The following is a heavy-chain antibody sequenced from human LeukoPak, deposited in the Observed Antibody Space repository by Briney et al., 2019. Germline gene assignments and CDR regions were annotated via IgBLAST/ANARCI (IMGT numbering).Heavy chain of an antibody. D-gene: IGHD3-10*01. CDR2: INPNSGGT. J-gene: IGHJ3*02. V-gene: IGHV1-2*06. CDR3: ARGITMVRGVIIPDDAFDI. Sequence: ASVKVSCKASGYTFTSYYMHWVRQAPGQGLEWMGRINPNSGGTNYAQKFQGRVTMTRDTSISTAYMELSRLRSDDTAVYYCARGITMVRGVIIPDDAFDIWGQGTMVTVSS. CDR1: GYTFTSYY.